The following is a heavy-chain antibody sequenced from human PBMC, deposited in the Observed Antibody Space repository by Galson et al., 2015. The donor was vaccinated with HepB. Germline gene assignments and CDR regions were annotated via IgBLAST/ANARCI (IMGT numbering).Heavy chain of an antibody. CDR3: ARYCSSTSCYGVDYYYGMDV. Sequence: SVKVSCKASGGTFSSYAISWVRQAPGQGLEWMGGIIPIFGTANYAQKFQGRVTITADKSTSTAYMELSSLRSEDTAVYYCARYCSSTSCYGVDYYYGMDVWGQGTTVTVSS. J-gene: IGHJ6*02. CDR1: GGTFSSYA. CDR2: IIPIFGTA. V-gene: IGHV1-69*06. D-gene: IGHD2-2*01.